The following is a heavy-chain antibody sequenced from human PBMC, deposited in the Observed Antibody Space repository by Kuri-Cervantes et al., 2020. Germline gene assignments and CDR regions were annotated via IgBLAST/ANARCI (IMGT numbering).Heavy chain of an antibody. D-gene: IGHD5-18*01. CDR3: ARSGQLWLLWANGAFDI. CDR2: ISSSGSTI. Sequence: GESLKISCAASGFTFSDYYMRWIRQAPGKGLEWVSYISSSGSTIYYADSVKGRFTISRDNAKNSLYLQMNSLRAEDTAVYYCARSGQLWLLWANGAFDIWGQGTMVTVSS. CDR1: GFTFSDYY. V-gene: IGHV3-11*01. J-gene: IGHJ3*02.